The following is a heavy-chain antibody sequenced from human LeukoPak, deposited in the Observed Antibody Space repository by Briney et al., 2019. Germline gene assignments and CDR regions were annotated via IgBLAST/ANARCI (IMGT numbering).Heavy chain of an antibody. V-gene: IGHV3-74*03. CDR3: ERDSDYGSRAFYMGFDY. CDR2: IYGDVSGT. J-gene: IGHJ4*02. D-gene: IGHD3-10*01. Sequence: GGSLRLSCAASGFRFSGHWMHWVRQAPGKGLVWVSRIYGDVSGTAYADSVKGRFTISRDNAKNTLFLQMNSLRAEDTAVYYCERDSDYGSRAFYMGFDYWGQGTLVTVSS. CDR1: GFRFSGHW.